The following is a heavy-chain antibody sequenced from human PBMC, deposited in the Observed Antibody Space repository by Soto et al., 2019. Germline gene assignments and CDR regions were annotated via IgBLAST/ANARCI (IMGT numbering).Heavy chain of an antibody. V-gene: IGHV3-48*03. CDR3: ARVVIVVVRTGGGDAFDI. Sequence: GWSLRLSCAATGFTFSSYEMNWVRQAPGKVLEWVSYISSSGSTIYYADSVKGRFTISRDNAKNSLYLQMNSLRAEDTAVYYCARVVIVVVRTGGGDAFDIWGQGTMDTVTS. CDR2: ISSSGSTI. CDR1: GFTFSSYE. J-gene: IGHJ3*02. D-gene: IGHD3-22*01.